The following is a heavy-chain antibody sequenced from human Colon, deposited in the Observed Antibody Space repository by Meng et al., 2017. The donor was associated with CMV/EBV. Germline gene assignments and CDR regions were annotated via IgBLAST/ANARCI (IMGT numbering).Heavy chain of an antibody. CDR2: IYPGDSDT. CDR1: GYTFSNYW. V-gene: IGHV5-51*01. Sequence: KVSCKGSGYTFSNYWIGWVRQMPGKGLEWMGIIYPGDSDTRYNPSFQGQVTISADKSINTAYLQWSSLKASDTAMYYCARIGGGYCTSISCLYYWGQGTLVTVSS. D-gene: IGHD2-2*01. CDR3: ARIGGGYCTSISCLYY. J-gene: IGHJ4*02.